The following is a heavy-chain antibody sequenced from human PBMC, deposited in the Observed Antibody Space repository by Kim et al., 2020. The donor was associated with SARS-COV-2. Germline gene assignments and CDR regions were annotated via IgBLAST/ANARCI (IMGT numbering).Heavy chain of an antibody. Sequence: SETLSLTCTVSGGSISSSSYYWGWIRQPPGKGLEWIGSTYYSGSTYYNPSLKSRVTISVDTSKNQFSLKLSSVTAADTAVYYCARHDAGSLPNWGQGTLV. CDR3: ARHDAGSLPN. D-gene: IGHD2-2*01. CDR1: GGSISSSSYY. V-gene: IGHV4-39*01. CDR2: TYYSGST. J-gene: IGHJ4*02.